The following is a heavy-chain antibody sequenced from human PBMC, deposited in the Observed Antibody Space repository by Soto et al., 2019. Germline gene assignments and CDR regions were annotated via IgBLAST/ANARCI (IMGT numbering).Heavy chain of an antibody. Sequence: PGGSLRLSCAASGFTFSSYTMNWVRQAPGKGLEWVSSVSSSSTYIYYADSVKGRFTISRDNAKNSLNLQMNSLRAEDTAIYYCARGSHSTTWYGGQFDYWGQGTLVTVSS. V-gene: IGHV3-21*01. D-gene: IGHD6-13*01. CDR2: VSSSSTYI. J-gene: IGHJ4*02. CDR1: GFTFSSYT. CDR3: ARGSHSTTWYGGQFDY.